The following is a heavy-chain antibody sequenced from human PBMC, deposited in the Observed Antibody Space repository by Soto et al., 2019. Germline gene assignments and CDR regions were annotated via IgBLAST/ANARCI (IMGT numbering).Heavy chain of an antibody. CDR1: GFTFSSYG. D-gene: IGHD3-22*01. V-gene: IGHV3-30*03. Sequence: PGGSLRLSCAASGFTFSSYGMHWVRQAPGKGLEWVPVISYDGSNKYYADSVKGRFTISRDNSKNTLYLQMNSLRAEDTAVYYCATKSLPPYYYDSSGYYYQVNRPDDYWGQGTLVTVSS. CDR2: ISYDGSNK. CDR3: ATKSLPPYYYDSSGYYYQVNRPDDY. J-gene: IGHJ4*02.